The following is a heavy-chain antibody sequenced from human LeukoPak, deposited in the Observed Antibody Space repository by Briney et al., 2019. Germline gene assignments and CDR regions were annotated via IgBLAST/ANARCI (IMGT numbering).Heavy chain of an antibody. CDR2: FDPEDGET. V-gene: IGHV1-24*01. J-gene: IGHJ4*02. Sequence: ASVKVSCKVSGYTLTELSMHWVRQAPGKGLEWMGGFDPEDGETIYAQKFQGRVTMTEDTSTDTAYMELSSLRSEDTAMYYCARDKDTYGDQGVYFDYWGQGTLVTVSS. CDR3: ARDKDTYGDQGVYFDY. CDR1: GYTLTELS. D-gene: IGHD4-17*01.